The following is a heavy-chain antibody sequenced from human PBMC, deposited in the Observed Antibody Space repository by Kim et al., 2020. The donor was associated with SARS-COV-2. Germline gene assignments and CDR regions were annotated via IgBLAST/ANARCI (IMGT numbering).Heavy chain of an antibody. V-gene: IGHV1-8*01. D-gene: IGHD3-3*01. CDR3: ARGAPLEMATIFVKTGLAYHFDL. CDR1: GYTFTSYD. CDR2: MNPNSGNT. J-gene: IGHJ2*01. Sequence: ASVKVSCKASGYTFTSYDINWVRQATGQGLEWMGWMNPNSGNTGYAQKFQGRVTMTRNTSISTAYMELSSLRSEDTAVYYCARGAPLEMATIFVKTGLAYHFDLWGRGTLVTVSS.